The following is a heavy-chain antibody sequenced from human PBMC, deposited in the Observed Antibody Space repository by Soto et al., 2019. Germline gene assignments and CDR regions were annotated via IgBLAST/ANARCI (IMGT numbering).Heavy chain of an antibody. Sequence: EVPLVESGGDLVQPGGSLRLSCAASGFTFSSYWMSWVRQAPGEGLEWVANINQDGSETYYVDSVKGRFAISRDNAKDSMFLQMSKLRGEDTAVYYCARARWNDRYFDYWGQGTLVTVSS. J-gene: IGHJ4*02. V-gene: IGHV3-7*02. CDR1: GFTFSSYW. D-gene: IGHD1-1*01. CDR2: INQDGSET. CDR3: ARARWNDRYFDY.